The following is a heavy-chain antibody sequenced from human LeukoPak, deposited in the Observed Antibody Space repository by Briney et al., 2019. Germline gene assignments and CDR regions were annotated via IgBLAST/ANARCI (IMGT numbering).Heavy chain of an antibody. Sequence: ASVKVSCKASGYTFTCYYMHWVRPAPAQGLAWMGLINPNSGGTNYAQKFQGRVTMPRDTSISTAYKALSRLRSDDTAGYYCSRGLITIFGVVTRPPGDYWGQGTLVTVSS. CDR1: GYTFTCYY. D-gene: IGHD3-3*01. CDR2: INPNSGGT. CDR3: SRGLITIFGVVTRPPGDY. J-gene: IGHJ4*02. V-gene: IGHV1-2*02.